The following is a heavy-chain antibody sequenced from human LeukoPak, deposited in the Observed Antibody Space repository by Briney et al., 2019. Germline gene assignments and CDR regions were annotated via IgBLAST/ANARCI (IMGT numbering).Heavy chain of an antibody. CDR2: ISYDGPNK. CDR1: GFTFNNYG. Sequence: GGALRLSCAASGFTFNNYGMHWVRQAPGKGLEWVAVISYDGPNKYYADSVKGRFTISRDNSKNTQYLQMNSLRTEDTAVYYCAKGMARFGYGALLDYWGQGTLVTVSS. CDR3: AKGMARFGYGALLDY. V-gene: IGHV3-30*18. D-gene: IGHD4/OR15-4a*01. J-gene: IGHJ4*02.